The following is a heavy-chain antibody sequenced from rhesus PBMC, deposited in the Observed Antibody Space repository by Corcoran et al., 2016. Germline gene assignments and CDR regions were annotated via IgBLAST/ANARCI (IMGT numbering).Heavy chain of an antibody. D-gene: IGHD6-25*01. CDR2: ISGSSGLT. CDR1: GYSISRGYY. CDR3: ASPFTAAGGY. V-gene: IGHV4-99*01. Sequence: QVQLQESGPGLVKPSETLSLTCAVSGYSISRGYYWGWIRQPPGNGLEYIGYISGSSGLTDYNPSLKSRVTISKDTSKNQFSLKLSSVTAADTAVYYCASPFTAAGGYWGQGVLVTVSS. J-gene: IGHJ4*01.